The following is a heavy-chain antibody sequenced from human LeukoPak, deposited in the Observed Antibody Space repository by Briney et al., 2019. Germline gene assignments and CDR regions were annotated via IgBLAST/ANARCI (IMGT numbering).Heavy chain of an antibody. CDR3: ARPQVDYYGSGGNLNWFDP. D-gene: IGHD3-10*01. J-gene: IGHJ5*02. Sequence: PSETLSLTCTVSGGSISSSSYYWGWIRQPPGKGLEWIGSIYYSGSTYYNPSLKSRVTISVDTSKNQFSLKLSSVTAADTAVYYCARPQVDYYGSGGNLNWFDPWGQGTLVTVSS. CDR2: IYYSGST. CDR1: GGSISSSSYY. V-gene: IGHV4-39*01.